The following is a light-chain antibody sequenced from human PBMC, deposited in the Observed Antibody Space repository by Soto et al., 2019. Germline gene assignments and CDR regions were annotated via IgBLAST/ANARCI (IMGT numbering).Light chain of an antibody. CDR1: SSDVGGYNY. Sequence: QSALTQPASVSGSPGQSITISCTGTSSDVGGYNYVSWYQQHPGKAPTLMIYEVSNWPSGVSNRFSGSKSGNTASLTISGLQAEDEADYYCSSYTSSSTWVFGGGTKVTVL. CDR2: EVS. V-gene: IGLV2-14*01. CDR3: SSYTSSSTWV. J-gene: IGLJ3*02.